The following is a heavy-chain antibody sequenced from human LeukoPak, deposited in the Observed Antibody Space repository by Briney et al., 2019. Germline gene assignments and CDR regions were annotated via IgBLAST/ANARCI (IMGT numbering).Heavy chain of an antibody. D-gene: IGHD3-10*01. CDR3: ARGASLWFGELLVGFDY. V-gene: IGHV3-11*04. Sequence: GGSLRLSCAASGFTFSDYHMSWIRQAPGKGLEWVSYISSSGSTIYYADSVKGRFTISRDNAKNSLYLQMNSLRAEDTAVYYCARGASLWFGELLVGFDYWGQGTLVTVSS. CDR1: GFTFSDYH. J-gene: IGHJ4*02. CDR2: ISSSGSTI.